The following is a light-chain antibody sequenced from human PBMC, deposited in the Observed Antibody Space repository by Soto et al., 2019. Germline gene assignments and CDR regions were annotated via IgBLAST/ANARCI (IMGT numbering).Light chain of an antibody. V-gene: IGLV3-1*01. CDR1: KLGEKY. CDR3: QAWDYSTAYYV. Sequence: SYELTQPPSVSVSPGQTASITCSGDKLGEKYACWYQQKPGQSPVLVIYQDTKRPSGIPERFSGSNSGNTATLTISWTQAMDEADYYCQAWDYSTAYYVFGPGTKLTVL. J-gene: IGLJ1*01. CDR2: QDT.